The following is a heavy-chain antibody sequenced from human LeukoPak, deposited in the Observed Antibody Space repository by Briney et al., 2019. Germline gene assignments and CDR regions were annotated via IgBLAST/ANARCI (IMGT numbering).Heavy chain of an antibody. CDR2: ISGSGGST. CDR1: GFTFSSYA. D-gene: IGHD3-9*01. Sequence: PGGSLRLSXAASGFTFSSYAMSWVRQAPGKGLEWVSAISGSGGSTYYADSVKGRFTISRDNSKNTLYLQVNSLRAEDTAVYYCAKDRLGKALRYFDWLNYWGQGTLVTVSS. J-gene: IGHJ4*02. V-gene: IGHV3-23*01. CDR3: AKDRLGKALRYFDWLNY.